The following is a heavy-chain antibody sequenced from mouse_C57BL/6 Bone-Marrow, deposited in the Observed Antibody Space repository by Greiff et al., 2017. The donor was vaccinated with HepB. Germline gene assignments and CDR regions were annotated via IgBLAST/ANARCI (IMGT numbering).Heavy chain of an antibody. J-gene: IGHJ2*01. V-gene: IGHV1-77*01. CDR3: AGWTTVVAFDY. D-gene: IGHD1-1*01. CDR1: GYTFTDYY. Sequence: VQLQQSGAELVKPGASVKISCKASGYTFTDYYINWVKQRPGQGLEGSGKMGPGSGSTYYNEKFKGKATLTADKSSSTAYMQLSSLTSEDSAVYFCAGWTTVVAFDYWGEGATLTVSS. CDR2: MGPGSGST.